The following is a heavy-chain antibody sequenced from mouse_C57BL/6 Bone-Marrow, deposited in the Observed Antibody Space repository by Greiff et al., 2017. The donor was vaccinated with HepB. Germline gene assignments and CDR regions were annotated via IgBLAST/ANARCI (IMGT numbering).Heavy chain of an antibody. Sequence: VKVVESGAELVRPGASVKLSCKASGYTFTDYYINWVKQRPGQGLEWIARIYPGSGNTYYNEKFKGKATLTAEKSSSTAYMQLSSLTSEDSAVYFCASPYYYGSREGDFDYWGQGTTLTVSS. V-gene: IGHV1-76*01. J-gene: IGHJ2*01. CDR1: GYTFTDYY. D-gene: IGHD1-1*01. CDR3: ASPYYYGSREGDFDY. CDR2: IYPGSGNT.